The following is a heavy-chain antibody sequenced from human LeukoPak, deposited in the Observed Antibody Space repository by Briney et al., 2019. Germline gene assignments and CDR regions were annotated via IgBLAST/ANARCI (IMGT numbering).Heavy chain of an antibody. CDR1: GFTFSSFS. V-gene: IGHV3-48*01. J-gene: IGHJ4*02. CDR2: ITSSGGTI. CDR3: AKSGGFGEFDY. Sequence: GGSLRLSCVASGFTFSSFSMNWVRQAPGKGLEWVSFITSSGGTIYYADSVKGRFTMSRDNSKNTLYLQMNSLRAEDTAVYYCAKSGGFGEFDYWGQGTLVTVSS. D-gene: IGHD3-10*01.